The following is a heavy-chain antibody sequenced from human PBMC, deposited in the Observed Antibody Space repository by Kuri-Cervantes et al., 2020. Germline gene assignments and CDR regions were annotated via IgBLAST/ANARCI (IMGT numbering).Heavy chain of an antibody. CDR2: ISNDGSHM. Sequence: GESLKISCAASGFTFISYSMHWVRQAPGKGLEWVAVISNDGSHMYYVDPVKGRLTISRDNSQNTLFLQMNSLRAEDTALYYCAKDIGITIPYYYMDVWGKGITVTVSS. CDR1: GFTFISYS. V-gene: IGHV3-30*18. CDR3: AKDIGITIPYYYMDV. D-gene: IGHD2-21*01. J-gene: IGHJ6*03.